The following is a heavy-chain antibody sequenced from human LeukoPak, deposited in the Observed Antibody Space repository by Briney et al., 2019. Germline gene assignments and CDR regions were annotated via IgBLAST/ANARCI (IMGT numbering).Heavy chain of an antibody. Sequence: SETLSLTCTVSGGSISSSSYYWGWIRQPPGKGLEWVGSIYYSGSTYYNPSLKSRVTISVDTSKNQFSLKLSSVTAADTAVYYCARGGSRLTTAGDLDYWGQGTLVTVSS. CDR2: IYYSGST. V-gene: IGHV4-39*01. J-gene: IGHJ4*02. CDR3: ARGGSRLTTAGDLDY. D-gene: IGHD3-16*01. CDR1: GGSISSSSYY.